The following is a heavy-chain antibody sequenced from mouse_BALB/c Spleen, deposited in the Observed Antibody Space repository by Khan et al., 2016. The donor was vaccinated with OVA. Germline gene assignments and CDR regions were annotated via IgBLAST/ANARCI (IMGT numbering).Heavy chain of an antibody. J-gene: IGHJ2*01. CDR1: GYSITSDYA. D-gene: IGHD1-1*01. V-gene: IGHV3-2*02. CDR2: ITYSGST. CDR3: AGDYGSSYLFFDC. Sequence: VQLKESGPGLVKPSQSLSLTCTVTGYSITSDYAWNWIQQFPGNKLEWMAYITYSGSTGYNPSLKGRIPITRDTSKNQFFLQLNSVTTEDTATYYCAGDYGSSYLFFDCWGQGTTLTVSS.